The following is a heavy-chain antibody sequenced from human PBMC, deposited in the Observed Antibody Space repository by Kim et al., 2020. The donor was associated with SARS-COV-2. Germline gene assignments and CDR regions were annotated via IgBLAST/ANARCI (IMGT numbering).Heavy chain of an antibody. Sequence: ASVKVSCKASGYTFTNNAISWVRQAPGQGLEWKGWINTDTGNPTYAQAFTRRFVFSVDTSVTTAYLQISSLEAEDTALYYCARVIWGTYRYTDYWGQGTL. CDR1: GYTFTNNA. V-gene: IGHV7-4-1*02. D-gene: IGHD3-16*02. CDR3: ARVIWGTYRYTDY. J-gene: IGHJ4*02. CDR2: INTDTGNP.